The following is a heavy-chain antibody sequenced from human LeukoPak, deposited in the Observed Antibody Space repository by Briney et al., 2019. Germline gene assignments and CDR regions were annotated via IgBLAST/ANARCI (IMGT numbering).Heavy chain of an antibody. Sequence: SVKVSCKASGGTFSSYTISWVRQARGQGLEWMGRIIPILGIANYAQKFQGRVTITADKSTSTAYMELSRLRSDDTAVYYCARAITPLVLELADYWGQGTLVTVSS. D-gene: IGHD1-7*01. CDR3: ARAITPLVLELADY. V-gene: IGHV1-69*02. CDR2: IIPILGIA. J-gene: IGHJ4*02. CDR1: GGTFSSYT.